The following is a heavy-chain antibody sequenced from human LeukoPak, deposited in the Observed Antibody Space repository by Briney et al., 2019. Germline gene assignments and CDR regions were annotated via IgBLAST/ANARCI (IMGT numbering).Heavy chain of an antibody. CDR3: ARQLADTPYYYYGMDV. Sequence: ASVKVSCKASGYTFTSYAMHWVRQAPGQRLEWMGWINAGNGNTKYSQRFQGRVTITRDTSASTAYMELSSLRSEDTAVYYCARQLADTPYYYYGMDVWGQGTTVTASS. J-gene: IGHJ6*02. CDR2: INAGNGNT. D-gene: IGHD1-1*01. CDR1: GYTFTSYA. V-gene: IGHV1-3*01.